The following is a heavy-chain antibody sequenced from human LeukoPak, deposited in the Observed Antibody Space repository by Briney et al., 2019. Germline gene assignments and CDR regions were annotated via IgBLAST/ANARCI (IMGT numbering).Heavy chain of an antibody. V-gene: IGHV3-48*03. CDR1: GFTFSSYE. CDR2: ISSSGSTI. D-gene: IGHD2-15*01. Sequence: GGSLRLSCAASGFTFSSYEMNWVRQAPGKGLEWVSYISSSGSTIYYADSVKGRFTISRDNAKNSLYLQMNSLRAEDTAVYYCARDRGLVVVAATDYWGQGTLVTVSS. J-gene: IGHJ4*02. CDR3: ARDRGLVVVAATDY.